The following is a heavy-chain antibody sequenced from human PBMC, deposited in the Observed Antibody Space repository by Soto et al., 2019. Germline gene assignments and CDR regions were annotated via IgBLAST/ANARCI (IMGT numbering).Heavy chain of an antibody. Sequence: PSATLSLTCSVSGASIGTNNWWSLVRQPPGKGLEWIGEVYHSGSTNCNPSLKSRVTISIDKSKNQFSLRLTSMTAADTAVYYCAVPGAGDFDYWSQGTLVTVSS. CDR3: AVPGAGDFDY. J-gene: IGHJ4*02. CDR2: VYHSGST. CDR1: GASIGTNNW. V-gene: IGHV4-4*02. D-gene: IGHD6-13*01.